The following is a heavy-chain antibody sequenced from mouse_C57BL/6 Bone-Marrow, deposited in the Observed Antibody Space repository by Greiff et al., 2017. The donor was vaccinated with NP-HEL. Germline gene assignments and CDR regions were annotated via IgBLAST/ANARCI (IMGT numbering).Heavy chain of an antibody. CDR3: ARRDLLDY. V-gene: IGHV1-26*01. CDR1: GYTFTDYY. D-gene: IGHD2-1*01. Sequence: EVQLQQSGPELVKPGASVKISCKASGYTFTDYYMNWVKQSHGKSLEWIGDINPNNGGTSYNQKFKGKATLTVDKSSSTAYIELRSLTSEDSAVYYCARRDLLDYWGQGTTLTVSS. CDR2: INPNNGGT. J-gene: IGHJ2*01.